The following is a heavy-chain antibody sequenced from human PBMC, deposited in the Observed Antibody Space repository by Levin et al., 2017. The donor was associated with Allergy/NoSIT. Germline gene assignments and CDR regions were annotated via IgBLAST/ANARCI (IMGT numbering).Heavy chain of an antibody. Sequence: GESLKISCEASGYTITSYGITWVRQAPGQGLEWMGWINTFTGQTNYAQKFQDRVTMTIDISTSTAYMELRSLKSDESAVFYCARAGSGWYLDYWGQGTRVIVSS. D-gene: IGHD6-19*01. J-gene: IGHJ4*02. CDR1: GYTITSYG. CDR3: ARAGSGWYLDY. V-gene: IGHV1-18*01. CDR2: INTFTGQT.